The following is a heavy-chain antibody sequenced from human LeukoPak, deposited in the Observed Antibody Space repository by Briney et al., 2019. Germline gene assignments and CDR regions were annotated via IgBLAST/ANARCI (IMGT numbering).Heavy chain of an antibody. J-gene: IGHJ4*02. Sequence: GSLRLSCAASGFTFSSYAMSWVRQAPGKGLEWVSAISGSGGSTYYAASVKGRFTISRDNSKNTLYLQMNSLRAEDTAVYYCAKEALDSVVVKMYYFDYWGQGTLVTVSS. CDR2: ISGSGGST. V-gene: IGHV3-23*01. CDR3: AKEALDSVVVKMYYFDY. D-gene: IGHD3-22*01. CDR1: GFTFSSYA.